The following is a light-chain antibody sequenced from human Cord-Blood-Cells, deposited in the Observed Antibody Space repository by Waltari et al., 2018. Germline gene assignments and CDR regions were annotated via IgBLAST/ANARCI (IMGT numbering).Light chain of an antibody. CDR3: QSYDSSLSGVV. J-gene: IGLJ2*01. CDR2: GNS. Sequence: QSVLTQPPSVSGAPGQRVTIPCPGSISNIGAGSDVHWSQQPPGTAPKLLIYGNSNRPSGVPDRFSGSKSGTSASLAITGLQAEDEADYYCQSYDSSLSGVVFGGGTKLTVL. V-gene: IGLV1-40*01. CDR1: ISNIGAGSD.